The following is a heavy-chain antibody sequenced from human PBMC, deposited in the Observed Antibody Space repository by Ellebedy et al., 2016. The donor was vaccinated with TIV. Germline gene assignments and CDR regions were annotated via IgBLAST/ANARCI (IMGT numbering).Heavy chain of an antibody. J-gene: IGHJ5*02. CDR2: ISSNGGST. Sequence: GESLKISXAASGLTFSSYAMHWVRQAPGKGLEYVSAISSNGGSTYYANSVKGRFTISRDNSKNTLYLQMNSLRAEDTAVYYCARDGCGGDCSPLWFDPWGQGTLVTVSS. CDR1: GLTFSSYA. D-gene: IGHD2-21*02. V-gene: IGHV3-64*01. CDR3: ARDGCGGDCSPLWFDP.